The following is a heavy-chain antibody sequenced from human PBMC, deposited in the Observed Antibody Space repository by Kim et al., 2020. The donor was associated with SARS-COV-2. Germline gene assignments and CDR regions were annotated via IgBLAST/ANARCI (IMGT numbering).Heavy chain of an antibody. V-gene: IGHV3-30*04. J-gene: IGHJ4*02. Sequence: GGSLRLSCAASGFTFNTYSIHWARQAPGKGLEWVAVISNDGSNKDYADSVEGRVTISRDNVNNMVYMEMSRLRAEDTAVYYCVSVYYWGQGTLVTVSS. CDR3: VSVYY. CDR1: GFTFNTYS. CDR2: ISNDGSNK.